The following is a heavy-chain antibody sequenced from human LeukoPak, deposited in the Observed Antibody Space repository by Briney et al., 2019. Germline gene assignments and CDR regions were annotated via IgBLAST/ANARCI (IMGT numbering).Heavy chain of an antibody. V-gene: IGHV3-66*01. J-gene: IGHJ4*02. Sequence: GGSLRLSCAASGFTVSSNYMSWVRQAPGKGLEWVSVIYSGGSTYYADSVKGRFTISRDNSKNTLYLQMNSQRAEDTAVYYCARVRYSSSWYTSWGQGTLVTVSS. CDR3: ARVRYSSSWYTS. CDR1: GFTVSSNY. CDR2: IYSGGST. D-gene: IGHD6-13*01.